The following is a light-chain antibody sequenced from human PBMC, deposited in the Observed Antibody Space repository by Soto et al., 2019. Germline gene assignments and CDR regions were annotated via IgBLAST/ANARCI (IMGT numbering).Light chain of an antibody. CDR1: QSISNY. Sequence: DIQMTQSPTSLSASLGDRVTITCRASQSISNYLNWYLQKAGKAPKLLIYDASSLESGVPSRFSGSGSGTEFTLTISSLQPDDFATYYCQQYNSYSAFGQGTKVDIK. V-gene: IGKV1-5*01. J-gene: IGKJ1*01. CDR3: QQYNSYSA. CDR2: DAS.